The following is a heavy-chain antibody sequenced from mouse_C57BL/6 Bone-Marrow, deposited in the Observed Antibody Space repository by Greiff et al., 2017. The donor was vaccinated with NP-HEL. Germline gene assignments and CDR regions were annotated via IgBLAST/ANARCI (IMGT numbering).Heavy chain of an antibody. CDR2: ISSGGSYT. CDR1: GFTFSSYG. CDR3: ARHEDGKYYAMDY. Sequence: DVQLVESGGDLVKPGGSLKLSCAASGFTFSSYGMSWVRQTPDKRLEWVATISSGGSYTYYPDSVKGRFTISRDKAKNTLYLQMSSLKSEDTALYDCARHEDGKYYAMDYWGQGTSVTVSS. V-gene: IGHV5-6*01. D-gene: IGHD2-3*01. J-gene: IGHJ4*01.